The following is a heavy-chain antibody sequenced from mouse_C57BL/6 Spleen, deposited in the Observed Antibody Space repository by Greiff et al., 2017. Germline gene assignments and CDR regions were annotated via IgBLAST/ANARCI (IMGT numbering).Heavy chain of an antibody. CDR3: ARRWSYASMDD. J-gene: IGHJ4*01. CDR2: ISDGGSYT. D-gene: IGHD2-3*01. CDR1: GFTFSSYA. Sequence: EVHLVESGGGLVKPGGSLKLSCAASGFTFSSYAMSWVRQTPEKRLEWVATISDGGSYTYYPDNVKGRFTISRDNAKNNLYLQMSHLKSEDTAMYYCARRWSYASMDDWGQGTSVTVSS. V-gene: IGHV5-4*01.